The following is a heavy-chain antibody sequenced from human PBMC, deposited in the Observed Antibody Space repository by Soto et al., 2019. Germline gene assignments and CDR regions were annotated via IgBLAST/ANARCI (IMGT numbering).Heavy chain of an antibody. CDR3: ASENLSGDPRGWFDP. V-gene: IGHV3-7*01. CDR1: GFTFSSYW. Sequence: GGSLRLSCAASGFTFSSYWMSWVRQAPGKGLEWVANIKQDGSEKYYVDSVKGRFTISRDNAKNSLYLQMNSLRAEDTAVYYCASENLSGDPRGWFDPWGQGTLVTVSS. CDR2: IKQDGSEK. J-gene: IGHJ5*02. D-gene: IGHD2-21*02.